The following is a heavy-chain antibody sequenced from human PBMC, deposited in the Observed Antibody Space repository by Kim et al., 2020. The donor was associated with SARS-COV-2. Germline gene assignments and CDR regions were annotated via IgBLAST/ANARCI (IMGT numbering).Heavy chain of an antibody. V-gene: IGHV1-69*04. J-gene: IGHJ4*02. CDR3: AREPRRVVPAGSWFDY. D-gene: IGHD2-2*01. Sequence: KFQGRVTITADKSTSTAYMELSSLRSEDTAVYYCAREPRRVVPAGSWFDYWGQGTLVTVSS.